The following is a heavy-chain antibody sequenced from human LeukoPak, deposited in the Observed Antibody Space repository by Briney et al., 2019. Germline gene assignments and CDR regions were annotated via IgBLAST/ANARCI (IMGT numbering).Heavy chain of an antibody. D-gene: IGHD6-13*01. V-gene: IGHV4-4*07. CDR1: GDSISNYY. CDR2: IYSSGST. Sequence: TSETLSLTCTVSGDSISNYYWSWIRQPAGKGLEWIGRIYSSGSTNYNPSLKSRVTMLVDTSENQFSLKLTSVTAADTAVYYCARGPSYTSTWFFDYWGQGTLVTVSS. J-gene: IGHJ4*02. CDR3: ARGPSYTSTWFFDY.